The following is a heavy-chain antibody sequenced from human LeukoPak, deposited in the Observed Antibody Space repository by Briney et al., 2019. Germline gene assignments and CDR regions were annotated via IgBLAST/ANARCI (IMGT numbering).Heavy chain of an antibody. Sequence: GGSLRLSCAASGFTFNSYGMHWVRRAPGKGLEWVAVISYDGSNKYYADSVKGRFTISRDNSKNTLYLQMNSLRAEDTAVYYCARARYGGNGYYFDCWGQGTLVTVSS. CDR1: GFTFNSYG. J-gene: IGHJ4*02. D-gene: IGHD4-23*01. CDR2: ISYDGSNK. V-gene: IGHV3-30*03. CDR3: ARARYGGNGYYFDC.